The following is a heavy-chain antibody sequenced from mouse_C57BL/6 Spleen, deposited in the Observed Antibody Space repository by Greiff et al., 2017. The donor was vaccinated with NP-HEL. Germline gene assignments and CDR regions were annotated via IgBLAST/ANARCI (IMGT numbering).Heavy chain of an antibody. CDR2: ISDGGSYT. D-gene: IGHD2-4*01. CDR1: GFTFSSYA. V-gene: IGHV5-4*01. J-gene: IGHJ3*01. CDR3: ARDRDDYEEGWFAY. Sequence: EVKLVESGGGLVKPGGSLKLSCAASGFTFSSYAMSWVRQTPEKRLEWVATISDGGSYTYYPDNVKGRFTISRDNAKNNLYLQMSHLKSEDTAMYYCARDRDDYEEGWFAYWGQGTLVTVSA.